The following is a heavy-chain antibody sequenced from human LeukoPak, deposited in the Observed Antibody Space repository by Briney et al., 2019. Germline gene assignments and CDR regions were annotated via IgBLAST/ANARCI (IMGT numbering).Heavy chain of an antibody. D-gene: IGHD1-26*01. CDR1: GFIFSNYA. CDR2: LSYDGSNK. Sequence: GGSLRLSCVASGFIFSNYAIYWVRQAPGKGLEWVAVLSYDGSNKYYADSVKGRFTISRDNSNNTLYLQMNDLRAEDTAVYYCTRGPPSSGSFFSLGDWGQGTLVTVSS. CDR3: TRGPPSSGSFFSLGD. J-gene: IGHJ4*02. V-gene: IGHV3-30-3*01.